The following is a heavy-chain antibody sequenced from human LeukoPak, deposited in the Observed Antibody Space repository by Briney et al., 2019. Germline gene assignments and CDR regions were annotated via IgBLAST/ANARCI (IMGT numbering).Heavy chain of an antibody. CDR2: ISYDGSNK. Sequence: PGWSLRLSCAASGFTFSSYGMHWVRQAPGKGLEWVAVISYDGSNKYYADSVKGRFTISRDNSKNTLYLQMNSLRAEDTAVYYCAKDSGGWFGYWGQGTLVTVSS. CDR3: AKDSGGWFGY. D-gene: IGHD2-15*01. J-gene: IGHJ5*01. V-gene: IGHV3-30*18. CDR1: GFTFSSYG.